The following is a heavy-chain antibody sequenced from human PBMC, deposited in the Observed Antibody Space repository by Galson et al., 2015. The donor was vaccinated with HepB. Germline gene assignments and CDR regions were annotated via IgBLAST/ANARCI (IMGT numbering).Heavy chain of an antibody. V-gene: IGHV3-21*01. CDR3: AGGTYYDFWSGYYTGWFDP. CDR2: ISSSSSYI. J-gene: IGHJ5*02. CDR1: GFTLSSYS. D-gene: IGHD3-3*01. Sequence: SLRLSCAASGFTLSSYSMNWVRQAPGKGLEWVSSISSSSSYIYYADSVKGRFTISRDNAKNSLYLQMNSLRAEDTAVYYCAGGTYYDFWSGYYTGWFDPWGQGTLVTVSS.